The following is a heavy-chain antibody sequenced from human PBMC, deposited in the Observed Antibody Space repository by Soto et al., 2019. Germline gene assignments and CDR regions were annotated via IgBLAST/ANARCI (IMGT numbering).Heavy chain of an antibody. V-gene: IGHV1-8*01. CDR1: GYTFSSYD. J-gene: IGHJ4*02. Sequence: QVQLVQSGAEVKKPGASVKVSCKASGYTFSSYDINWVRQATGQGLEWMGWLNPNSGDTGYAQKFQGRVTLTRNTSINTAYIELSCMTSDDTAVYYCATSGGGWYLYWGQGTLVTVSS. CDR3: ATSGGGWYLY. D-gene: IGHD6-19*01. CDR2: LNPNSGDT.